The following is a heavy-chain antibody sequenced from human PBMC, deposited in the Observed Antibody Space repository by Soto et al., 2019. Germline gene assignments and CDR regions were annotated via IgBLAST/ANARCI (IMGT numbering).Heavy chain of an antibody. CDR2: ISYDGSNK. D-gene: IGHD6-13*01. CDR1: GFTFSSYG. Sequence: QVQLVESGGGVVQPGRSLRLSCAASGFTFSSYGMHWVRQAPGKGLEWVAVISYDGSNKYYADSVKGRFTISRDNSKNTLYLQMNSLRAEDTAVYYCAKDPSFYSSSFDYWGQGTLVTVSS. V-gene: IGHV3-30*18. CDR3: AKDPSFYSSSFDY. J-gene: IGHJ4*02.